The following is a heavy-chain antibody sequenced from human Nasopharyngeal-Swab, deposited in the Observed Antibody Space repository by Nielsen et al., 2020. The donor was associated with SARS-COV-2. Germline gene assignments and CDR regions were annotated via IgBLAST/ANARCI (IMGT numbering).Heavy chain of an antibody. Sequence: ASVKVSCKASGYTFTSFAMHWVRQAPGQGLEWMGRINPNSGGTNYAQKFQGRVTVTRDTSISTAYMELSGLRSDDTAVYYCARGGGVELLWFGELLNWFDPWGQGTLVTVSS. V-gene: IGHV1-2*06. CDR1: GYTFTSFA. J-gene: IGHJ5*02. D-gene: IGHD3-10*01. CDR2: INPNSGGT. CDR3: ARGGGVELLWFGELLNWFDP.